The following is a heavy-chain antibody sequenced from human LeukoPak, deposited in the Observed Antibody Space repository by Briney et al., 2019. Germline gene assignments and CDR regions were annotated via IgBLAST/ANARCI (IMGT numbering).Heavy chain of an antibody. CDR2: ISYDGSNK. D-gene: IGHD1-26*01. V-gene: IGHV3-30-3*01. CDR3: ARVVGATGYFDY. Sequence: GGSLRLSCAASGFTFRSYAMHWVRQAPGKGLEWVAVISYDGSNKYYADSVKGRFTISRDNSKNTLYLQMNSLRAEDTAVYYCARVVGATGYFDYWGQGTLVTVSS. CDR1: GFTFRSYA. J-gene: IGHJ4*02.